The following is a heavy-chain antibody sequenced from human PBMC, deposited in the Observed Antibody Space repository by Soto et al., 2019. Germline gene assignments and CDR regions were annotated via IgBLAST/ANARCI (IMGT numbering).Heavy chain of an antibody. CDR3: ARHYGITGTHFDC. V-gene: IGHV3-21*01. CDR1: GFTFSSYS. CDR2: ISSSSSYI. Sequence: PGGSLRLSCAASGFTFSSYSMNWVRQAPGKGLEWVSSISSSSSYIYYADSVKGRFTISRDNAKNSLYLQMNSLRAEDTAVYYCARHYGITGTHFDCWGQGTLVTVSS. J-gene: IGHJ4*02. D-gene: IGHD1-7*01.